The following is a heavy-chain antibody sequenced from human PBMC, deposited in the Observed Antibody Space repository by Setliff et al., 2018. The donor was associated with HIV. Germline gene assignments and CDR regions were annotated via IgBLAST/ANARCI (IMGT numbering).Heavy chain of an antibody. CDR1: GYTFTSHY. Sequence: GASVKVSCKASGYTFTSHYIHWVRQAPGQGLEWMGIINPNGGSTTYAQKFQGRVTMTRDTSTSTVYMELSSLRSEDTAMYYCARESACSSTSCPKVLDYWGQGTLVTVSS. D-gene: IGHD2-2*01. CDR3: ARESACSSTSCPKVLDY. V-gene: IGHV1-46*01. CDR2: INPNGGST. J-gene: IGHJ4*02.